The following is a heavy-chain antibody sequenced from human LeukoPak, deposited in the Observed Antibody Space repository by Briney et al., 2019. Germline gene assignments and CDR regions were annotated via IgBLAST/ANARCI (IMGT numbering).Heavy chain of an antibody. D-gene: IGHD3-22*01. CDR2: ISPSGGST. J-gene: IGHJ4*02. CDR3: ANYDGSGYYDSFDY. V-gene: IGHV3-23*01. CDR1: GFTFSSYE. Sequence: GGSLRLSCAASGFTFSSYEMNWVRQAPGKGLEWVSSISPSGGSTYYADSVKGRFTISRDNSKNTLYLEMNSLRAEDTAVYYCANYDGSGYYDSFDYWGQGTLVTVSS.